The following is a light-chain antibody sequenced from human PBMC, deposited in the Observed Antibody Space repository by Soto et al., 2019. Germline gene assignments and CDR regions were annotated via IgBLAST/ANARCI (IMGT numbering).Light chain of an antibody. Sequence: QSVLTQPPSASGTPGQRVSISCFGSRSNIGSNTVNWYQQLPGTAPKLLIHSTNVRPSGVPDRFSGSKSGTSASLAISGLQSEDEAEYFCAAWDDSLNGLYVFGPGTKLTVL. V-gene: IGLV1-44*01. J-gene: IGLJ1*01. CDR2: STN. CDR1: RSNIGSNT. CDR3: AAWDDSLNGLYV.